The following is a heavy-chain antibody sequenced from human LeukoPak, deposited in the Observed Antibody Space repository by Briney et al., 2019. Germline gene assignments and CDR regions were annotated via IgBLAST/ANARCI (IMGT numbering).Heavy chain of an antibody. J-gene: IGHJ5*02. D-gene: IGHD3-3*01. CDR1: GYTFTSYD. V-gene: IGHV1-69*13. CDR3: ARGPYYDFWSGYYWSWFDP. CDR2: IIPIFGTA. Sequence: ASVKVSCKASGYTFTSYDISWVRQAPGQGLEWMGGIIPIFGTANYAQKFEGRVTITADESTSTAYMELSSLRSEDTAVYYCARGPYYDFWSGYYWSWFDPWGQGTLVTVSS.